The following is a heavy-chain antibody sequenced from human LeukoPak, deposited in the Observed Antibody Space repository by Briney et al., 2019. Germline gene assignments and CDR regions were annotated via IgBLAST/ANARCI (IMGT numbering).Heavy chain of an antibody. J-gene: IGHJ4*02. V-gene: IGHV4-59*08. CDR1: GGSISSYY. CDR3: ARQVNGGYYSLDY. D-gene: IGHD1-26*01. CDR2: IYYSGST. Sequence: SETLSLTCTVSGGSISSYYWSWIRQPPGKGLEWIGYIYYSGSTNYNPSLKSRVTISVDTSKNQFSLKLSSVTAADTAVYYCARQVNGGYYSLDYWGQGTQVTVSS.